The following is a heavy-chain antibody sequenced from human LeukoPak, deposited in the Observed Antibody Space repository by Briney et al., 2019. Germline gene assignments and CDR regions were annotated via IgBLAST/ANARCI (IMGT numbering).Heavy chain of an antibody. CDR3: ARDGTLDI. J-gene: IGHJ3*02. CDR1: GYTFTDYY. CDR2: ISPNSGDT. V-gene: IGHV1-2*02. Sequence: ASVKVSCKASGYTFTDYYMHWVRQAPGQGLEWMGWISPNSGDTSYAQRFQGRVTMTRDTSTSTAYMELNGPTSDDTAVYYCARDGTLDIWGQGTMVTVSS.